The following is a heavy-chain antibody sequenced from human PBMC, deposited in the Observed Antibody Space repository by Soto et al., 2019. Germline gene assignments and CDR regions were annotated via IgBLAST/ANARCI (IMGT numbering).Heavy chain of an antibody. CDR2: ISSDGNTK. Sequence: GGSLRLSCVASGFTFNNYGIHWVRQAPGKGLEWVTVISSDGNTKYYADSVKGRFTISRDNSKNTLYLQMDSLRPEDTAVCYCAKEIAVAGDFDYWGHGTLVTVSS. V-gene: IGHV3-30*18. J-gene: IGHJ4*01. CDR1: GFTFNNYG. CDR3: AKEIAVAGDFDY. D-gene: IGHD6-19*01.